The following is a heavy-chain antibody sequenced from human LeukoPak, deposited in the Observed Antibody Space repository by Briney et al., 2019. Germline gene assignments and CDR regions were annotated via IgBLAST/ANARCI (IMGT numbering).Heavy chain of an antibody. CDR1: GFTFRNYW. CDR3: ERISVAGTPLDTFDV. Sequence: GGSLRLSCVASGFTFRNYWMSWVRQAPGRGLEWVVNIKQDGSDKNYVDSVKGRFTISRDNAKNSLYLQMNSLRAEDTAVYYCERISVAGTPLDTFDVWGQGTIVTVSS. V-gene: IGHV3-7*01. D-gene: IGHD6-19*01. CDR2: IKQDGSDK. J-gene: IGHJ3*01.